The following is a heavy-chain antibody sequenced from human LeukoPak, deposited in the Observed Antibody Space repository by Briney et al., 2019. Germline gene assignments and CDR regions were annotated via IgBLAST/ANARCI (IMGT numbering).Heavy chain of an antibody. V-gene: IGHV4-38-2*02. J-gene: IGHJ5*02. CDR3: ARDGGYPTTDEGFDP. D-gene: IGHD5-12*01. CDR1: GYSIGRDYY. Sequence: SETLSLTCKVSGYSIGRDYYWAWLRQPPGKGLEWIGSIFHTGRTVYNPSFESRLTISMDTSKNEFFLRLNSVTAADPAVYFCARDGGYPTTDEGFDPWGLGTLVTVSS. CDR2: IFHTGRT.